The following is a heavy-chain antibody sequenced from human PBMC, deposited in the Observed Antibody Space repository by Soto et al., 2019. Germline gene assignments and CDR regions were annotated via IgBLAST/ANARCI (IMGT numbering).Heavy chain of an antibody. CDR3: ARGRYGDY. J-gene: IGHJ4*02. CDR1: GYIFTSYG. CDR2: ISAHNGKT. V-gene: IGHV1-18*01. Sequence: QAHLVQSGPEVKKPGASVKVSCKGSGYIFTSYGIAWVRQAPGQGLEWMGWISAHNGKTEYAQKFQGRGTVTRDTSTSSAYLALRSLRSDDTALYDCARGRYGDYWGQGALVTVSS. D-gene: IGHD4-17*01.